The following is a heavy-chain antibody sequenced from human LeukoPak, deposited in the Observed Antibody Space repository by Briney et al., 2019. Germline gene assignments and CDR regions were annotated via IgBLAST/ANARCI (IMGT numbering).Heavy chain of an antibody. D-gene: IGHD1-1*01. CDR3: ARVAPGLRTYYFDY. CDR2: IYYSGST. V-gene: IGHV4-59*01. CDR1: GGSISSYY. J-gene: IGHJ4*02. Sequence: PSETLSLTCTVSGGSISSYYWSWIRQPPGKGLEWIGYIYYSGSTNYNPSLKSRVTISVDTSKNQFSLKLSSVTAADTAVYYCARVAPGLRTYYFDYWGQGTLVTVSS.